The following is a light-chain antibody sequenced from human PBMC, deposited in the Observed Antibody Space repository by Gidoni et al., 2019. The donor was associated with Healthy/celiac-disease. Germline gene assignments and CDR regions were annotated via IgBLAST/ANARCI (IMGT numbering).Light chain of an antibody. CDR3: SSYTSSSSVV. J-gene: IGLJ2*01. Sequence: QSALTHSASVSGSPGQSITISCTGTTSDVGGYTYVPWYQQHPGKAPKLMIYDVRNRPTGVSNRFSGSKSGNTASLTISGLQAEDEADYYCSSYTSSSSVVFGGGTKLTVL. V-gene: IGLV2-14*03. CDR2: DVR. CDR1: TSDVGGYTY.